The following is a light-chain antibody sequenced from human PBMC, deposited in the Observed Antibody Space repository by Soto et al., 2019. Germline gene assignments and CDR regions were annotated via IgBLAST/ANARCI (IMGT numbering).Light chain of an antibody. Sequence: DIQMTQSPSSVSTSVGDRVTITCRASQDINKWLAWYQQKPGTAPKLLIYSASSLYTGVPSRFSGSGSVTDFTLTISSLQPEDFATYYCQQANAFAHTFGGGTKLDI. V-gene: IGKV1-12*01. CDR2: SAS. CDR1: QDINKW. J-gene: IGKJ4*01. CDR3: QQANAFAHT.